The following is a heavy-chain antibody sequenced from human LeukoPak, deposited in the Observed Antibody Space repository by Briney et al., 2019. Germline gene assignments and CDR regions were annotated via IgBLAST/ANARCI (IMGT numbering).Heavy chain of an antibody. J-gene: IGHJ4*02. D-gene: IGHD5-12*01. CDR2: ISSYGGTT. CDR3: VRGYSAYDDY. Sequence: GGSLRLSCSASGFTLSSYAMHWVRRAPGKGLEYVSAISSYGGTTYYADSVKGRFTISRDNSKNTLYLQMSSLRVEDTAVYYCVRGYSAYDDYWGQGTLVTVSS. CDR1: GFTLSSYA. V-gene: IGHV3-64D*09.